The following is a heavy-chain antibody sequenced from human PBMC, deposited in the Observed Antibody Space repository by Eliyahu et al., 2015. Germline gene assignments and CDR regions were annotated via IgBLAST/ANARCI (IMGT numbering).Heavy chain of an antibody. CDR2: INHSGST. Sequence: QVQLQQWGAGLLKPSETLSLTXAVYGGSFXXYYWSXIRQPPGKGLEWIGXINHSGSTNYNPSLKSRVTISVDTSKNQFSLKLSSVTAADTAVYYCARGRVGDSYYYYYYYGMDVWGQGTTVTVSS. J-gene: IGHJ6*02. CDR1: GGSFXXYY. V-gene: IGHV4-34*01. CDR3: ARGRVGDSYYYYYYYGMDV. D-gene: IGHD1-26*01.